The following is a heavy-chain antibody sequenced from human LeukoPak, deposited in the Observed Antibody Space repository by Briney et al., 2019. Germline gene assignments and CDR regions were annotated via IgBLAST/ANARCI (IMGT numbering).Heavy chain of an antibody. J-gene: IGHJ5*02. CDR3: ARYSSGWPEFDP. CDR1: GGTFSSYS. D-gene: IGHD6-19*01. V-gene: IGHV1-69*02. CDR2: IIPILGIA. Sequence: GASVKVSCKASGGTFSSYSIIWVRQAPGQGLEWMGRIIPILGIANYAQKFQGRVTITADKSTSTAYMELSSLRSEDTAVYYCARYSSGWPEFDPRGQGTLLTVPS.